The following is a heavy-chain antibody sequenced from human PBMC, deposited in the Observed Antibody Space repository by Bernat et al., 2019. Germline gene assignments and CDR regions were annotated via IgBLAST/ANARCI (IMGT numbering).Heavy chain of an antibody. D-gene: IGHD3-3*01. CDR1: GFSLSTSGMR. V-gene: IGHV2-70*04. J-gene: IGHJ4*02. CDR2: IDWDDDK. Sequence: QVTLKESGPALVKPTQTLTLTCTFSGFSLSTSGMRVSWIRQPPGKALEWLARIDWDDDKSYSTSLKSRLTISKDTSKSQVVLTMTNMDPVDTATYYCARIPYYDFWSGYSGFDYWGQGTLVTVSS. CDR3: ARIPYYDFWSGYSGFDY.